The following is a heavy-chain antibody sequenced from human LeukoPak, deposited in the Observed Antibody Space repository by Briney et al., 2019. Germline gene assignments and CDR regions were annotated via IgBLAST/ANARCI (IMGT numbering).Heavy chain of an antibody. D-gene: IGHD1-26*01. CDR2: ISGSGGST. CDR1: GFTFTNYA. CDR3: AKTGGTYCFDY. V-gene: IGHV3-23*01. Sequence: GGSLRLSCAASGFTFTNYAMNWVRQAPGKGLEWVSGISGSGGSTYYADSVKGRFTISRDNSKNKLYVQMNSLRAEDTAVYYCAKTGGTYCFDYWGQGILVTVSS. J-gene: IGHJ4*02.